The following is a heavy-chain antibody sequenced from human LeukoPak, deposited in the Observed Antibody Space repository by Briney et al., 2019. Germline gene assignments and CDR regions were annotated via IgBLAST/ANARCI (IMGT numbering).Heavy chain of an antibody. Sequence: GGSLRLSCAASGFPFSSHAMTWVRQAPGKGLDWVSGVSGSGDRTYNADSVKGRFTISRDNSKNTLYLQMNSLRAEDTAVYYCATCASSSGRCKFDSWGQGTLVTVSS. CDR2: VSGSGDRT. CDR3: ATCASSSGRCKFDS. D-gene: IGHD6-19*01. CDR1: GFPFSSHA. J-gene: IGHJ4*02. V-gene: IGHV3-23*01.